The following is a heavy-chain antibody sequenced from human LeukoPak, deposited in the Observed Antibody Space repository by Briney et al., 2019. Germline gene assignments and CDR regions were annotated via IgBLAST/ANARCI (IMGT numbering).Heavy chain of an antibody. D-gene: IGHD6-13*01. J-gene: IGHJ4*02. Sequence: GRSLRLSCAASGFTFSSSGMHWVRQAPGKGLEWVTFIGYDGSNNYDGSSKYYADSVKGRFTISRDNSKNTLYLQMNSLRPEDTALYYCAKEGYGSTWNADFDYWGQGTLVIVSS. V-gene: IGHV3-30*02. CDR1: GFTFSSSG. CDR3: AKEGYGSTWNADFDY. CDR2: IGYDGSNNYDGSSK.